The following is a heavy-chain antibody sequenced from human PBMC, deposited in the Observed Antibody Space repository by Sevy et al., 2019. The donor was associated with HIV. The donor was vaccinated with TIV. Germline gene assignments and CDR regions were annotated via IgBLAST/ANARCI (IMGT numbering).Heavy chain of an antibody. CDR1: GGTFSSYA. CDR2: IIPIFGTA. CDR3: AREVHSSSSPADYYGMDV. D-gene: IGHD6-6*01. V-gene: IGHV1-69*13. Sequence: SVKVSCKASGGTFSSYAISWVRQAPGQGLEWMGGIIPIFGTANYAQKFQGRVTITADESTSTAYMELSSLGSEDTAVYYCAREVHSSSSPADYYGMDVWGQGTTVTVSS. J-gene: IGHJ6*02.